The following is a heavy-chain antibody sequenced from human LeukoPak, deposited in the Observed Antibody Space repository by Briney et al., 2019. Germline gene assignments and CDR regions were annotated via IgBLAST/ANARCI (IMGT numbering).Heavy chain of an antibody. CDR2: IVVGSGNT. Sequence: GTSVNVSCKASVFTFTNSAVQWLRQARGQRLEWIGWIVVGSGNTNYAQKFQERVTIARDMSTSTAYMELSSLRFDDTAVYYCAAGYKEMATIGEGFDQWGQGTLVTVSS. J-gene: IGHJ4*02. CDR1: VFTFTNSA. CDR3: AAGYKEMATIGEGFDQ. D-gene: IGHD5-24*01. V-gene: IGHV1-58*01.